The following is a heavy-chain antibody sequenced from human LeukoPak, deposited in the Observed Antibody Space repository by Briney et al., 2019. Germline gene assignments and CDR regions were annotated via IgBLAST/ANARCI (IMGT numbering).Heavy chain of an antibody. D-gene: IGHD5-18*01. J-gene: IGHJ5*02. CDR1: GGSISSNSYY. CDR3: AREGSDVDTAMGVNWFDP. Sequence: SETLSLTCTVSGGSISSNSYYWGWIRQPPGKGLEWIGSIYYSGSTYYNPSLKSRVTISVDTSKNQFSLKLSSVTAADTAVYYCAREGSDVDTAMGVNWFDPWGQGTLVTVSS. V-gene: IGHV4-39*07. CDR2: IYYSGST.